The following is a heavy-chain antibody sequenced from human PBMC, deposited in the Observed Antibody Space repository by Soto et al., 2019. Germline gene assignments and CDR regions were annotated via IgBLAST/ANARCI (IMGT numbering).Heavy chain of an antibody. J-gene: IGHJ6*02. D-gene: IGHD3-3*01. CDR1: GFTFSSYA. CDR3: ARAYDFWSGYRVGVDV. V-gene: IGHV3-30-3*01. CDR2: ISYDGSNK. Sequence: QVQLVESGGGVVQPGRSLRLSCAASGFTFSSYAMHWVRQAPGKGLEWVAVISYDGSNKYYADSVKGRFTISRDNSKNTLYLQMNSLRAEDTAVYYCARAYDFWSGYRVGVDVWGPGTTVTVSS.